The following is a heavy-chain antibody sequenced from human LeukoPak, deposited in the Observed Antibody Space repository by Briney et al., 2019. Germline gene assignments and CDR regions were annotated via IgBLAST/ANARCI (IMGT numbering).Heavy chain of an antibody. D-gene: IGHD3-22*01. J-gene: IGHJ4*02. CDR2: IYSGGST. V-gene: IGHV3-66*01. CDR1: GFTVSSNY. Sequence: GGSLRLSCAASGFTVSSNYMSWGRQAPGEGVEGVSVIYSGGSTYYADSVKGRFTISRDNSKHTLYLQMNSLRAEDTAVYYCARGFDSSGYYWTFDYWGQGTLVTVSS. CDR3: ARGFDSSGYYWTFDY.